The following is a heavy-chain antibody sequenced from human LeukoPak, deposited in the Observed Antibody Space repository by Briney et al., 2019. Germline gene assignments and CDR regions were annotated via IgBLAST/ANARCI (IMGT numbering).Heavy chain of an antibody. Sequence: GGSLRLSCAASGFTFSSYSMNWVRQAPGKGLEWVSSISSSSSYIYYADSVKGRFTISRDNAKNSLYLQMNSLRAEDTAVYYCARGLRLGYYYGSGSHPGMDVWGQGTTVTVSS. D-gene: IGHD3-10*01. CDR1: GFTFSSYS. J-gene: IGHJ6*02. V-gene: IGHV3-21*01. CDR3: ARGLRLGYYYGSGSHPGMDV. CDR2: ISSSSSYI.